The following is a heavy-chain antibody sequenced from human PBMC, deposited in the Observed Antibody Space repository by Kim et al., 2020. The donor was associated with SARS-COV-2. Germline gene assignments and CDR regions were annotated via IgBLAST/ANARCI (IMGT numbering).Heavy chain of an antibody. CDR3: ARDGDYYAFDI. D-gene: IGHD4-17*01. Sequence: TNYNPSLKSRVTMSVDTSKNQFSLKLSSVTAADTAVYYCARDGDYYAFDIWGQGTMVTVSS. CDR2: T. V-gene: IGHV4-4*07. J-gene: IGHJ3*02.